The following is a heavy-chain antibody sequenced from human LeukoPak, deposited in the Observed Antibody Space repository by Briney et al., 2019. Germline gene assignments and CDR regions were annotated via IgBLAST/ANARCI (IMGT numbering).Heavy chain of an antibody. CDR1: GYTFTSYG. D-gene: IGHD6-6*01. V-gene: IGHV1-18*01. J-gene: IGHJ5*02. CDR2: ISAYNGNT. Sequence: ASVKVSCKASGYTFTSYGISWVRQAPGQGLEWMGWISAYNGNTNYAQKLQGRVTMTTDTSTSAAYMELRSLRSDDTAVYYCARDYFTSIAALNRWFDPWGQGTLVTVSS. CDR3: ARDYFTSIAALNRWFDP.